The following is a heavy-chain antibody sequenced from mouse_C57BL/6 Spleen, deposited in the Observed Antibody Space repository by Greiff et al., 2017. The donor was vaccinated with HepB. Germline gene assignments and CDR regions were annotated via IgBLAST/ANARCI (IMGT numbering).Heavy chain of an antibody. Sequence: DVQLVESGGGLVKPGGSLKLSCAASGFTFSDYGMHWVRQAPEKGLEWVAYISSGSSTIYYADTVKGRFTISRDNAKNTLFLQMTSLRSEDTAMYYCARGAYDYGSKGNYFDYWGQGTTLTVSS. CDR2: ISSGSSTI. V-gene: IGHV5-17*01. CDR1: GFTFSDYG. D-gene: IGHD1-1*01. CDR3: ARGAYDYGSKGNYFDY. J-gene: IGHJ2*01.